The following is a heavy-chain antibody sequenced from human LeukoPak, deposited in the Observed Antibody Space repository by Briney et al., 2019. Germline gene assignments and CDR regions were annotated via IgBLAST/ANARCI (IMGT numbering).Heavy chain of an antibody. J-gene: IGHJ4*02. CDR2: IYYSGST. V-gene: IGHV4-59*01. Sequence: PSETLSLTCTVSGGSISSYYWSWIRQPPGKGLEWIGYIYYSGSTNYNPSLNSRVTISVDTSKNQFSLKLSSVTAADTAVYYCARVRGQYSSSWYYFDYWGQGTLVTVSS. CDR1: GGSISSYY. CDR3: ARVRGQYSSSWYYFDY. D-gene: IGHD6-13*01.